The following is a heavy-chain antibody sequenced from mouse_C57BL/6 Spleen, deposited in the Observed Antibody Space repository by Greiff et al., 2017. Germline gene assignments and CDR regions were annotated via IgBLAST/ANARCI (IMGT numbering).Heavy chain of an antibody. CDR3: AREDRSFDY. J-gene: IGHJ2*01. CDR2: IYPGDGDT. CDR1: GYAFSSSW. Sequence: VKLMESGPELVKPGASVKISCKASGYAFSSSWMNWVKQRPGKGLEWIGRIYPGDGDTNYNGKFKGKATLTADKSSSTAYMQLSSLTSEDSAVYFCAREDRSFDYWGQGTTLTVSS. V-gene: IGHV1-82*01.